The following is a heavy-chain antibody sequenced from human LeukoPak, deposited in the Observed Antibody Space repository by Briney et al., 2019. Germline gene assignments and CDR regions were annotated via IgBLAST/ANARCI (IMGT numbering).Heavy chain of an antibody. CDR3: ARSLLLLGPANWFDP. D-gene: IGHD3-10*01. V-gene: IGHV1-18*01. J-gene: IGHJ5*02. CDR2: ISAYNGNT. CDR1: GYTFTSYD. Sequence: ASVKVSCKASGYTFTSYDISWVRQAPGQGLEWMGWISAYNGNTNYAQKLQGRVTMTTDTSTSTAYMELRSLRSDDTAVYYCARSLLLLGPANWFDPWGQGTLVTVSS.